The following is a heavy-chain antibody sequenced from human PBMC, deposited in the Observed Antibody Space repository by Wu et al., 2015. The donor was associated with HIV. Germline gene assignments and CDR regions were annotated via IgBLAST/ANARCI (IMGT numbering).Heavy chain of an antibody. D-gene: IGHD2-8*02. CDR3: GXVWGXGFTTCYWRVDV. J-gene: IGHJ6*02. CDR2: IMGDSGST. V-gene: IGHV1-18*01. Sequence: QVRLVQSGVEVKKPGASVKVSCKTYGYTFSNSGVSWIRQAPGQGLEYMGWIMGDSGSTNYAQRFQGRVTMTIDTSTNTGYLELGSLRSDDTAVYYCGXVWGXGFTTCYWRVDVWGQGPRSSSR. CDR1: GYTFSNSG.